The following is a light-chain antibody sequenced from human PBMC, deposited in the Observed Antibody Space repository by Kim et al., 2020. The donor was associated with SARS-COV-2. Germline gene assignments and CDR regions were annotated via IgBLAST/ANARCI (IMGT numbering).Light chain of an antibody. Sequence: APGKAAMITTERKNIGSKSVHWYHQKPGQAPVLVIYYDSDRPSGIPERFSGSNSGNTATLTISRVEAGDEADYYCQVWDSSSDHPVFGGGTQLTVL. CDR2: YDS. CDR3: QVWDSSSDHPV. J-gene: IGLJ3*02. CDR1: NIGSKS. V-gene: IGLV3-21*04.